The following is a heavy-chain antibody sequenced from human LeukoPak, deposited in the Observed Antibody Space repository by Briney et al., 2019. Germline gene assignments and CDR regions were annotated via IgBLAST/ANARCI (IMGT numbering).Heavy chain of an antibody. CDR1: GGSISSYY. J-gene: IGHJ4*02. V-gene: IGHV4-59*01. CDR2: IYYSGST. D-gene: IGHD3-22*01. Sequence: NPSETLSLTCTVSGGSISSYYWSWIRQPPGKGLEWIGYIYYSGSTNYNPSLKSRVTISVDTSKNQFSLKLSSVTAADTAVYYCASLQFPNYYDSSGYLDYWGQGTLATVSS. CDR3: ASLQFPNYYDSSGYLDY.